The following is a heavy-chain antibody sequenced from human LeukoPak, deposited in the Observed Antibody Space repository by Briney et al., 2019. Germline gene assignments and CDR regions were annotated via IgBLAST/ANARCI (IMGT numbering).Heavy chain of an antibody. Sequence: PGGSLRLSCAASGFTFSSHWMSWVRQAPGKGLEWVANIKQDGSGKYYVDSAKGRFTISRDNAENSVYLQMNSLRVEDTAAYYCASTDGGGYGNFDSWGQGTLVTVSS. CDR2: IKQDGSGK. CDR1: GFTFSSHW. CDR3: ASTDGGGYGNFDS. D-gene: IGHD5-18*01. V-gene: IGHV3-7*02. J-gene: IGHJ4*02.